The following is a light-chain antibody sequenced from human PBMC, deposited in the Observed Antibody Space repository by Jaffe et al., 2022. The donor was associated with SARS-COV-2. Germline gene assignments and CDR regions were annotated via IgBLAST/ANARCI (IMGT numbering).Light chain of an antibody. CDR1: SSNIGNNY. CDR3: GTWDSSLSAYV. Sequence: QSVLTQPPSVSAAPGQKVTISCSGSSSNIGNNYVSWYQQLPGTAPKLLIYENNKGPSGIPDRFSGSKSGTSATLGITGLQTGDEADYYCGTWDSSLSAYVFGTGTKVTVL. V-gene: IGLV1-51*02. J-gene: IGLJ1*01. CDR2: ENN.